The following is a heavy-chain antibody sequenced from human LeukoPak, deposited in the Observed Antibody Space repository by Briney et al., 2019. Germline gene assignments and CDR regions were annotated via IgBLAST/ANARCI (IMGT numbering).Heavy chain of an antibody. J-gene: IGHJ4*02. D-gene: IGHD6-19*01. CDR1: GFTFSTYW. CDR2: INPDGTTT. Sequence: GGSLRLSCAASGFTFSTYWMHWVRQAPGKGLVWVSRINPDGTTTSYADSVKGRFTISRDNAKDIVYLQMNSLRAEDTAVYYCARVSIGWYSFDYWGQGTLVTVSS. V-gene: IGHV3-74*01. CDR3: ARVSIGWYSFDY.